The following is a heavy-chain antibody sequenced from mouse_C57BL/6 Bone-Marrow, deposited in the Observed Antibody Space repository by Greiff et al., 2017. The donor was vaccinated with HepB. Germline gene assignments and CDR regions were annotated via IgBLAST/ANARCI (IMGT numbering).Heavy chain of an antibody. V-gene: IGHV1-87*01. CDR1: YTFSRRVH. Sequence: QVQLQQSGPELARPWASVKISCQAFYTFSRRVHFAIRDTNYWMQWVKQRPGQGLEWIGAIYPGNGDTSYNQKFKGKAILTADKSSSTAYMQLSSLTSEDSAVYYCACGRWLLPFAYWGQGTLVTVSA. CDR2: GQGLEWIG. CDR3: SEDSAVYYCACGRWLLPFAY. D-gene: IGHD2-3*01. J-gene: IGHJ3*01.